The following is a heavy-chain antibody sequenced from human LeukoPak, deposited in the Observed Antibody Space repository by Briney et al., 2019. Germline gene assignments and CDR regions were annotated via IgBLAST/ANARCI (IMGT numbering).Heavy chain of an antibody. V-gene: IGHV3-13*01. D-gene: IGHD3-10*01. Sequence: GGSLRLSCATSGFTFSSCDMHWVRQATGKGLEWVSAIGTAGDTYYPGSVKGRFTISRENAKNSLYLQMNSLRAEDTAVYYCARGLPDGALGVDYWGQGTLVTVSS. CDR1: GFTFSSCD. J-gene: IGHJ4*02. CDR2: IGTAGDT. CDR3: ARGLPDGALGVDY.